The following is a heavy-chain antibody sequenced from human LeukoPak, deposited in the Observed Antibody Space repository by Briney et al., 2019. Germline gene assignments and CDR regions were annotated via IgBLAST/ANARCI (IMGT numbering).Heavy chain of an antibody. CDR2: INHSGST. D-gene: IGHD3-3*01. V-gene: IGHV4-34*01. CDR3: ARGVGVTIFGVVIGYYYGMDV. CDR1: GGSFSGYY. Sequence: PSETMCLTCAVYGGSFSGYYWSWIRQPPGKGLEWIGEINHSGSTNYNPSLKSRVTISVDTSKNQFSLKLSSVTAADTAVYYCARGVGVTIFGVVIGYYYGMDVWGQGTTVTVSS. J-gene: IGHJ6*02.